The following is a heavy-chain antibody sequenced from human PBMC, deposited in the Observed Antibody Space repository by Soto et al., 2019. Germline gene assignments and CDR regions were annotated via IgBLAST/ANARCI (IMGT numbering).Heavy chain of an antibody. D-gene: IGHD6-19*01. Sequence: QVQLVESGGGVVQPGRSLRLSCAGSGFTFSSHGAHWVRQAPGKGLEWVAVISYDGSNAYYPDSVKGRFTISRDNSKNTVYLQMNSLRAEDTAVYYCAEDPTYNSGYFLHWGQGTPVTVAS. J-gene: IGHJ1*01. CDR2: ISYDGSNA. CDR1: GFTFSSHG. V-gene: IGHV3-30*18. CDR3: AEDPTYNSGYFLH.